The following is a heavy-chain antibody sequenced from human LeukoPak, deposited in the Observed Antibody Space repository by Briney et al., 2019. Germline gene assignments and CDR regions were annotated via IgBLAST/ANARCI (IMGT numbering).Heavy chain of an antibody. CDR3: ARDLDYYDSSGYYSHAFDI. CDR2: IYSGGST. V-gene: IGHV3-53*01. J-gene: IGHJ3*02. CDR1: GFTFSSYA. D-gene: IGHD3-22*01. Sequence: GGSLRLSCAASGFTFSSYAMSWVRQAPGKGLEWVSVIYSGGSTYYADSVKGRFTISRDNSKNTLYLQMNSLRAEDTAVYYCARDLDYYDSSGYYSHAFDIWGQGTMVTVSS.